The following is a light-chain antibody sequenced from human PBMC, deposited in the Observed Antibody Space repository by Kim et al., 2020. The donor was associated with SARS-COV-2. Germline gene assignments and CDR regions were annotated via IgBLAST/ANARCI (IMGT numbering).Light chain of an antibody. Sequence: VALGQTVRITCDGDSHRSYYASWYQQKPAQAPVLVIYGKNNRPSGIPDRFSGSTSGNTASLTITEAQAEDEADYYCNSRDSSGNVVFGGGTQLTVL. J-gene: IGLJ2*01. V-gene: IGLV3-19*01. CDR1: SHRSYY. CDR3: NSRDSSGNVV. CDR2: GKN.